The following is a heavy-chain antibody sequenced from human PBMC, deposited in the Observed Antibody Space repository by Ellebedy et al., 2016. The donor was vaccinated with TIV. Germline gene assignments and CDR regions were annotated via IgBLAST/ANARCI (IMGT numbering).Heavy chain of an antibody. CDR1: GFTFSNAW. J-gene: IGHJ4*02. CDR2: IKTKPDGGTT. CDR3: TTESIMITLGDRRRFDY. D-gene: IGHD3-16*01. V-gene: IGHV3-15*01. Sequence: GESLKISCAASGFTFSNAWLSWVRQAPGKGLEWVGHIKTKPDGGTTDYAAPVKGRLTISRDDLGNVLYLQMNTLKTEDTAVYYCTTESIMITLGDRRRFDYWGQGTLVTVSS.